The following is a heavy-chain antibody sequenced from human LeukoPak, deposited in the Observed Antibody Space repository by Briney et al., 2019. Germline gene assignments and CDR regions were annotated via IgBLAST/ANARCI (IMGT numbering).Heavy chain of an antibody. D-gene: IGHD3-10*01. CDR1: GYTLTELS. CDR2: FDPEDGET. Sequence: GASVKVSCKVSGYTLTELSMHWVRQAPGKGLEWMGGFDPEDGETIYAQKFQGRVTMTEDTSTDTAYMELGSLRSEDTAVYYCATDGTYYYGSGSHLDYWGQGTLVTVSS. J-gene: IGHJ4*02. CDR3: ATDGTYYYGSGSHLDY. V-gene: IGHV1-24*01.